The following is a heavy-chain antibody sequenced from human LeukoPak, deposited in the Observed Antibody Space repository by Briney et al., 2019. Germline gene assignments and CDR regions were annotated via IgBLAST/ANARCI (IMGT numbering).Heavy chain of an antibody. D-gene: IGHD5-18*01. CDR3: ARGVNGYPPDYFDY. CDR2: INHSGST. CDR1: GDSISSSSSY. J-gene: IGHJ4*02. V-gene: IGHV4-39*07. Sequence: SETLSLTCTVSGDSISSSSSYWGWIRQPPGKGLEWIGEINHSGSTNYNPSLKSRVTISVDTSKNQFSLKLSSVTAADTAVYYCARGVNGYPPDYFDYWGQGTLVTVSS.